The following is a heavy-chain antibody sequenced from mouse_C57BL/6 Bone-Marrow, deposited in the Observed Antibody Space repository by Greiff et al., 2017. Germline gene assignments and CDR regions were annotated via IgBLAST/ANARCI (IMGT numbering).Heavy chain of an antibody. CDR2: IYIGNGYT. Sequence: VQLQQFGAELVRPGSSVKMSCKTSGYTFTSYGINWVKQRPGQGLEWIGYIYIGNGYTEYNEKFKGKATLTSDTSSSTAYMQLSSLTSEDSAIYFCASPLWYGSSYDYTMDYWGQGTSVTVSS. V-gene: IGHV1-58*01. J-gene: IGHJ4*01. CDR3: ASPLWYGSSYDYTMDY. CDR1: GYTFTSYG. D-gene: IGHD1-1*01.